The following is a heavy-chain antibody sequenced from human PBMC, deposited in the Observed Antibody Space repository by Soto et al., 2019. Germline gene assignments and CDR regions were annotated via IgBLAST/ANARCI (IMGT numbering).Heavy chain of an antibody. Sequence: GGSLRLSCTASGFTFGDYAMSWFRQAPGKGLEWVGFIRSKAYGGTTEYAASVKGRFTISRDDSKSIAYLQMNSLKTEDTAVYYCTRDQVPEYSSSITYYYYYGMDVWGQGTTVTVS. CDR3: TRDQVPEYSSSITYYYYYGMDV. CDR1: GFTFGDYA. V-gene: IGHV3-49*03. CDR2: IRSKAYGGTT. J-gene: IGHJ6*02. D-gene: IGHD6-6*01.